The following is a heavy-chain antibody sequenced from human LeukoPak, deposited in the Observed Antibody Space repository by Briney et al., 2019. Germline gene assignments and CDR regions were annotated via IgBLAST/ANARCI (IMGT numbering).Heavy chain of an antibody. J-gene: IGHJ4*02. D-gene: IGHD3-22*01. V-gene: IGHV3-74*01. Sequence: GSLRLSCAASGFTFSSYWMHWVRHAPGKGLGWVSRINSDGSSTSYADSVKGRFTISRDNAKNTLYLQMNSLRAEDTAVYYCARLPRLDSSGYYDYWGQGTLVTVSS. CDR1: GFTFSSYW. CDR2: INSDGSST. CDR3: ARLPRLDSSGYYDY.